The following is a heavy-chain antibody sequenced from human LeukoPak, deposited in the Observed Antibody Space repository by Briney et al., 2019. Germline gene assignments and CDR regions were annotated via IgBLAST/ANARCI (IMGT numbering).Heavy chain of an antibody. J-gene: IGHJ5*02. CDR3: ARGFGDWGLSWFDP. CDR2: IYYSGSA. Sequence: TSETLSLTCTVSGGSVSSGSYYWSWIRQPPGKGLEWIGYIYYSGSAKYNPSLKSRVTISVDTSKNQFSLKLTSVTAADTAVYYCARGFGDWGLSWFDPWGQGTLVTASS. V-gene: IGHV4-61*01. D-gene: IGHD3-10*01. CDR1: GGSVSSGSYY.